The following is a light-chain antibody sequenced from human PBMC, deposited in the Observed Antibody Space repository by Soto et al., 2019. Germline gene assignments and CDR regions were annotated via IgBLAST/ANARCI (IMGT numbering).Light chain of an antibody. CDR3: AAWDDSLNGHWV. Sequence: QSVLTQPPSASGTPGQRVTISCSGSSSNIGSNTVNWYQQLPGTAPKLLIYNNNRRPSGVPDRFSGSKSGTSASLAISGLQSEDEADYYCAAWDDSLNGHWVFCGGTKLTVL. J-gene: IGLJ3*02. CDR2: NNN. V-gene: IGLV1-44*01. CDR1: SSNIGSNT.